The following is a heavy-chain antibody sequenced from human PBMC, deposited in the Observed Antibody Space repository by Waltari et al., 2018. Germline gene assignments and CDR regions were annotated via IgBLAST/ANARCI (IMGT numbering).Heavy chain of an antibody. V-gene: IGHV3-7*03. CDR2: IKEDGSEI. CDR3: ARDGSRGGDFDY. Sequence: VQLVESGGGLVQPGGSLRLSCAASGFTFSDYWMTWVRQAPGKGLEWVANIKEDGSEIYDADWVKGRFTMSRDNAKNSLYLQMNSLRDEDMAIYYCARDGSRGGDFDYWGQGTLVTVSS. CDR1: GFTFSDYW. D-gene: IGHD1-26*01. J-gene: IGHJ4*02.